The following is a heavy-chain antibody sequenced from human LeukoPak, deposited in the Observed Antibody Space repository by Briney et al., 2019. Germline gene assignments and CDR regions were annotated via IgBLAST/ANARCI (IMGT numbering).Heavy chain of an antibody. V-gene: IGHV6-1*01. Sequence: QTLSLTCAISGDSVSSNSAAWNWIRQSPSRGLEWLGRTYYRSKWYNDYAVSVKSRITINPDTSKNQSSLQLNSMTPEDTAVYYCARVRELLSTDAFDIWGQGTMVTVSS. CDR2: TYYRSKWYN. CDR3: ARVRELLSTDAFDI. CDR1: GDSVSSNSAA. J-gene: IGHJ3*02. D-gene: IGHD1-26*01.